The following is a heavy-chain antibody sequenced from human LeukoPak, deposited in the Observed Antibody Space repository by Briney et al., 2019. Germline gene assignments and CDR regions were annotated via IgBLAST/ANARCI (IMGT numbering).Heavy chain of an antibody. D-gene: IGHD3-10*01. CDR1: GFTFSDYY. Sequence: PGGSLRLSCAASGFTFSDYYMSWIRQAPGKGLEWVSYISSSGSTIYYADSVKGRFTISRDNAKNSLYLQMNSLRAEDTAVYYCARVGWFGELIYYYYYMDVWGKGTTVTVSS. V-gene: IGHV3-11*01. CDR3: ARVGWFGELIYYYYYMDV. J-gene: IGHJ6*03. CDR2: ISSSGSTI.